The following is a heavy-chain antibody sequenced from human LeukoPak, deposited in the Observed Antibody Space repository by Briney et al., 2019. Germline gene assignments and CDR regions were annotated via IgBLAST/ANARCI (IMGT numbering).Heavy chain of an antibody. D-gene: IGHD2-15*01. CDR3: ARGPLEYCSGGTCYSGRNWFDP. V-gene: IGHV1-2*02. CDR2: INPNSGGT. CDR1: GYTFTGYY. J-gene: IGHJ5*02. Sequence: ASVKVSCKASGYTFTGYYMHWVRQAPGQGLEWMGWINPNSGGTNYAQKFQGRVTMTRDTSISTVYMELRRLRYDDTAAYYCARGPLEYCSGGTCYSGRNWFDPWGQGTLVTISS.